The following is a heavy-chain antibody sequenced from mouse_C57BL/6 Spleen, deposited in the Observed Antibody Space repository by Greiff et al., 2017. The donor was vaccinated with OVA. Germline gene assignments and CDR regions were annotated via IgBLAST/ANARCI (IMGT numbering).Heavy chain of an antibody. D-gene: IGHD1-1*01. CDR3: AREHGSSAGLAY. J-gene: IGHJ3*01. CDR1: GFTFSSDA. CDR2: ISDGGSYT. Sequence: EVQRVESGGGLVKPGGSLKLSCAASGFTFSSDALSWFRQTPERRLEWVATISDGGSYTYYPDNVKGRFAISRDNAKNNLYLQMSQLKAEDTAMYYCAREHGSSAGLAYWGQGTLVTVSA. V-gene: IGHV5-4*01.